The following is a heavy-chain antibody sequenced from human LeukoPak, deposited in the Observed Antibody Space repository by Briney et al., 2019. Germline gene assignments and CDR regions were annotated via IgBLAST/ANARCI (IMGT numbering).Heavy chain of an antibody. D-gene: IGHD2-2*01. J-gene: IGHJ4*02. CDR2: IYSGGST. CDR3: AMSKGAVVPLDY. Sequence: PGGSLRLSCAASGFTDSSNYMSWVRQAPGKGREWVSVIYSGGSTYYADSVKGRFTISRDNSKNTLYLQMNSLRAEDTAVYYCAMSKGAVVPLDYWGQGTLVTVSS. CDR1: GFTDSSNY. V-gene: IGHV3-53*01.